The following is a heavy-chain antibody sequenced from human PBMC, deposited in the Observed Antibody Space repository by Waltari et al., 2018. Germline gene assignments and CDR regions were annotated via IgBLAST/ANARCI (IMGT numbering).Heavy chain of an antibody. J-gene: IGHJ6*02. Sequence: EEQLVESGGGLVQPGDSLRLSCAASGFTYSHHWMHWVRQAPGKGLVWVSRINGDGSTSNYADSVKGRFTISRDNTKKTLYLQMKRLRVEDTAVYYCARLAPKTYRSPVPGRDYYYGLDVWGQGTTVTVSS. V-gene: IGHV3-74*01. CDR1: GFTYSHHW. D-gene: IGHD6-13*01. CDR2: INGDGSTS. CDR3: ARLAPKTYRSPVPGRDYYYGLDV.